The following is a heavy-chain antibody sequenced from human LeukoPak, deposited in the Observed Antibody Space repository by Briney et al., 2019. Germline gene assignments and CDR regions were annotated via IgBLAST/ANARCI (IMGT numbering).Heavy chain of an antibody. J-gene: IGHJ4*02. CDR3: AKGATSYYESRGYYLEY. V-gene: IGHV3-33*03. D-gene: IGHD3-22*01. Sequence: PGRSLRLSCAASGFTFSNYDIHWVRQAPGKGLEWVAVTWYDGSNKYYADSVKGRFTISRDNSENTLYLQMNSLRAEDTAVYYCAKGATSYYESRGYYLEYWGQGTLVTVSS. CDR1: GFTFSNYD. CDR2: TWYDGSNK.